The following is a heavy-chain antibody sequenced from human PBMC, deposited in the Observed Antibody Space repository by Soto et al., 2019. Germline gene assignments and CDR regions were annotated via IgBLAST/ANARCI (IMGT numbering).Heavy chain of an antibody. CDR1: GYTFPSYD. Sequence: ASVHVSCKPTGYTFPSYDMHWVRQAPGQGLEWMGIINPSGGSTIYAQKFQGRVTMTRDTSTSTVYMELSSLRSEDTAVYYCARDGVELVHWGQGTLVTVSS. J-gene: IGHJ4*02. CDR3: ARDGVELVH. CDR2: INPSGGST. V-gene: IGHV1-46*01. D-gene: IGHD1-7*01.